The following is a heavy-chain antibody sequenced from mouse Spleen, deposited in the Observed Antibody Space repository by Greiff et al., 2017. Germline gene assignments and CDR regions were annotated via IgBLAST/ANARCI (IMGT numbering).Heavy chain of an antibody. CDR2: INPYNGDT. Sequence: VQLKQSGPELVKPGDSVKISCKASGYSFTGYFMNWVMQSHGKSLEWIGRINPYNGDTFYNQKFKGKATLTVDKSSSTAHMELRSLTSEDSAVYYCARDSNYDYYAMDYWGQGTSVTVSS. D-gene: IGHD2-5*01. V-gene: IGHV1-20*01. CDR1: GYSFTGYF. J-gene: IGHJ4*01. CDR3: ARDSNYDYYAMDY.